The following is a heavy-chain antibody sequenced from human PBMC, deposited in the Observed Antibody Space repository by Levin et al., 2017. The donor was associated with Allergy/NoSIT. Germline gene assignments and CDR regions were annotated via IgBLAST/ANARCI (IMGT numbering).Heavy chain of an antibody. V-gene: IGHV3-66*01. Sequence: QSGGSLRLSCAASGFTVSSNYMSWVRQAPGKGLEWVSVIYSGGSTYYADSVKGRFTISRDNSKNTLYLQMNNLRAEDTAVYFCVNNGGKKYYYDSTTWGQGTLVTVSS. J-gene: IGHJ5*02. D-gene: IGHD3-22*01. CDR1: GFTVSSNY. CDR2: IYSGGST. CDR3: VNNGGKKYYYDSTT.